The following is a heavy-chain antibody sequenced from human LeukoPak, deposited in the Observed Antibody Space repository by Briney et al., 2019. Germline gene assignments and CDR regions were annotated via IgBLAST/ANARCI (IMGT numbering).Heavy chain of an antibody. Sequence: GGSLILSCAASGFTFSTYGMHWVRQAPGKGLEWVAFIGHDATKIYYADSVQGRFTISRDNSKNTLYLEMNSLSGEDTALYYCAKDHVTWGNRYFDHWGQGTLGAVSS. J-gene: IGHJ4*02. CDR3: AKDHVTWGNRYFDH. V-gene: IGHV3-30*02. CDR1: GFTFSTYG. D-gene: IGHD3-16*01. CDR2: IGHDATKI.